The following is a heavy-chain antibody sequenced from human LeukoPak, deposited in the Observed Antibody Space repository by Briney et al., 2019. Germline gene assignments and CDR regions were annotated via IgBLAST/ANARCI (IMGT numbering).Heavy chain of an antibody. CDR2: INHSGST. CDR1: GVSFSGYY. Sequence: MPSETLSLTCAVYGVSFSGYYWSWIRQPPGKGLEWIGEINHSGSTNYNPSLKSRVTISVDTSKNQFSLKLSSVTAADTAVYYCARGSRLVVRVWGQGTLVAVSS. D-gene: IGHD2-2*01. V-gene: IGHV4-34*01. J-gene: IGHJ4*02. CDR3: ARGSRLVVRV.